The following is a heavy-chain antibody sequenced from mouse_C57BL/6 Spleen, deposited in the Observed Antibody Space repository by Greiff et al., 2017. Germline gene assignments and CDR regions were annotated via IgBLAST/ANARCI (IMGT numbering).Heavy chain of an antibody. J-gene: IGHJ1*03. V-gene: IGHV1-15*01. D-gene: IGHD1-1*01. CDR2: IDPETGGT. CDR1: GYTFTDYE. CDR3: TRGNYYGSSYDWYFDV. Sequence: VQLQESGAELVRPGASVTLSCKASGYTFTDYEMHWVKQTPVHGLEWIGAIDPETGGTAYNQKFKGKAILTADKSSSTAYMALRSLTSEDSAVYYCTRGNYYGSSYDWYFDVWGTGTTVTVSS.